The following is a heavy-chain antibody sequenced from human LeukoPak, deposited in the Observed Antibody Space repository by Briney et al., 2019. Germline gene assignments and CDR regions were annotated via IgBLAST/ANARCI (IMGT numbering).Heavy chain of an antibody. V-gene: IGHV1-69*13. Sequence: GASVKVSCKASGGTFSSYAISGVRQAPGQGLEWMGGIIPIFGTANYAQKFQGRVTITADESTSTAYMELSSLRSEDTAVYYCAWSYGYSNLDYWGQGTLVTVSS. CDR1: GGTFSSYA. CDR3: AWSYGYSNLDY. J-gene: IGHJ4*02. D-gene: IGHD5-18*01. CDR2: IIPIFGTA.